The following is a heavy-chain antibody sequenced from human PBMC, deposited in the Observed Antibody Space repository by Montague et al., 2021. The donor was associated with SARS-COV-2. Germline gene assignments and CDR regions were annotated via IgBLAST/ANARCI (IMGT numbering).Heavy chain of an antibody. CDR3: ARQVAATTAFDY. CDR1: GDSIISGFHF. D-gene: IGHD1-26*01. CDR2: INFSGSS. Sequence: TLSLTCTVSGDSIISGFHFWSWICQHPEKGLVWIGYINFSGSSLYNPSLNSRVTMSVDTSTSQFSLNLRSVTAADTALYYCARQVAATTAFDYWGQGTLVSVSS. V-gene: IGHV4-31*03. J-gene: IGHJ4*02.